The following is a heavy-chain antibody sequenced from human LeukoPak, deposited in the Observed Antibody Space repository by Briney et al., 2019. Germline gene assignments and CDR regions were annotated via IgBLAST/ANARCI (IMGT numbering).Heavy chain of an antibody. CDR1: GSIFSSYA. V-gene: IGHV3-23*01. Sequence: GGSLRLSCAVSGSIFSSYAMSWVRQAPGKGLEWVSVISGSGGLTYYADSVKGRFTISRDNAKNTLYLQMNSLRAEDTAVYYCGRGRYYAMDVWGQGTTVTVSS. J-gene: IGHJ6*02. CDR2: ISGSGGLT. CDR3: GRGRYYAMDV.